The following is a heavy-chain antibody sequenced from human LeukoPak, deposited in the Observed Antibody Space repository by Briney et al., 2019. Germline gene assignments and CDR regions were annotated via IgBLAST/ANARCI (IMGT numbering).Heavy chain of an antibody. CDR3: ARGRFRWQQLERGGANWFDP. J-gene: IGHJ5*02. D-gene: IGHD6-13*01. CDR1: GGSISGYY. Sequence: PSETLSLTCTVSGGSISGYYWSWIRQPPGKGLEWIGEINHSGSTNYNPSLKSRVTISVDTSKNQFSLKLSSVTAADTAVYYCARGRFRWQQLERGGANWFDPWGQGTLVTVSS. CDR2: INHSGST. V-gene: IGHV4-34*01.